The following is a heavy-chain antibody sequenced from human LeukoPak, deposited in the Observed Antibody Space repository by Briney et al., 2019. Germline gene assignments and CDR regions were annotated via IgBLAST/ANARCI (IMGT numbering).Heavy chain of an antibody. V-gene: IGHV3-48*02. CDR3: ARGRLTCSGGSCYSWYFDL. J-gene: IGHJ2*01. D-gene: IGHD2-15*01. Sequence: GGSLRLSCAASGFTFSSYSMNWVRQAPGKGLEWVSIISSSGTSINYADSVKGRLTISRDNAKNSLYLQMNSLRDEDTAVYYCARGRLTCSGGSCYSWYFDLWGRGTLFTVSS. CDR1: GFTFSSYS. CDR2: ISSSGTSI.